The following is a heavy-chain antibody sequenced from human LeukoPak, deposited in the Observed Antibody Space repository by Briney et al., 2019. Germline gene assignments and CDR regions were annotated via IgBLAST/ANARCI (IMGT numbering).Heavy chain of an antibody. CDR3: ARGMAGYNL. Sequence: NPSETLSLTCAVYGGSFSGYYWSWIRQPPGKGLEWIGEINHSGSTNYNPSLKSRVTISVDTSKNQFSLKLSSVTAADAVVYYCARGMAGYNLWGQGTLVTVSS. D-gene: IGHD5-24*01. CDR2: INHSGST. J-gene: IGHJ4*02. CDR1: GGSFSGYY. V-gene: IGHV4-34*01.